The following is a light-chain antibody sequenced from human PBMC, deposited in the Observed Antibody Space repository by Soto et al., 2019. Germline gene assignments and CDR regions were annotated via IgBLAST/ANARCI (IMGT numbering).Light chain of an antibody. CDR1: QSLLHSNGYNY. V-gene: IGKV2-28*01. CDR2: LGS. Sequence: DIVMTQSPLSLPVTPGEPASISCRSSQSLLHSNGYNYLDWYLQKPGQSPQLLIYLGSNRASGVPERFSGSGSGTDFKLKISRVEADDVGVYYYMQALQPPGTFGPCTKVDIK. J-gene: IGKJ3*01. CDR3: MQALQPPGT.